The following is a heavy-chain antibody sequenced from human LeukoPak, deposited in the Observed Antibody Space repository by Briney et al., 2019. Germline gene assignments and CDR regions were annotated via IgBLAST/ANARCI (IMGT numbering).Heavy chain of an antibody. CDR1: GFTFSNAW. CDR2: IKGKTDGGTT. Sequence: TTGGSLRLSCAASGFTFSNAWMSWVRQAPGKGLEWVGRIKGKTDGGTTDYAAPVKGRFTISRDDSKNTLYLQMSSLKTEDTAVYYCTTVNRLADYWGQGTLVTVSS. CDR3: TTVNRLADY. J-gene: IGHJ4*02. D-gene: IGHD3-9*01. V-gene: IGHV3-15*01.